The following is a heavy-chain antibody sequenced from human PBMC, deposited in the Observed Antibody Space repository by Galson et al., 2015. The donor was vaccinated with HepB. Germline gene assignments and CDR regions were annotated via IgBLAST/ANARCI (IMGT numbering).Heavy chain of an antibody. Sequence: SLRLSCAASGFTFSSYAMHWVRQAPGKGLEWVAVISYDGSNKYYADSVKGRFTISRDNSKNTLYLQMNSLRAEDTAVCYCASLDGYNYLGFDYWGQGTLVTVSS. CDR2: ISYDGSNK. CDR1: GFTFSSYA. V-gene: IGHV3-30-3*01. CDR3: ASLDGYNYLGFDY. J-gene: IGHJ4*02. D-gene: IGHD5-24*01.